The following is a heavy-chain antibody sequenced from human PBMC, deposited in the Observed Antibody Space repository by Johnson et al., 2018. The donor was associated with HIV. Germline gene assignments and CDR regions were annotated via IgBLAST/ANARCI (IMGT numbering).Heavy chain of an antibody. CDR1: GFTFSSYG. D-gene: IGHD5-12*01. J-gene: IGHJ3*02. Sequence: QVQLVESGGGVVQPGRSLRLSCAASGFTFSSYGMHWVRQAPGKGLEWVSVIYSGGSTYYADSVKGRFTISRDNAKNSLYLQMNSLRAEDTAVYFCAKEPRPGIVATDDAFDIWGQGTMVTVSS. V-gene: IGHV3-NL1*01. CDR2: IYSGGST. CDR3: AKEPRPGIVATDDAFDI.